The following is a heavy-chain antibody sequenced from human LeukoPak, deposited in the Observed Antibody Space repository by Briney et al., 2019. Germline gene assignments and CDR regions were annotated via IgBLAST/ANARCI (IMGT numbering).Heavy chain of an antibody. Sequence: SVKVSCKASGGTFSSYAISWVRQAPGQGLEWMGGIIPILGIANYAQKFQGRVTITADKSTSTAYMELSSLRSEDTAVYYCASFEGYCSSTSCSWVAFDIWGQGTMVTVSS. CDR2: IIPILGIA. CDR3: ASFEGYCSSTSCSWVAFDI. J-gene: IGHJ3*02. CDR1: GGTFSSYA. V-gene: IGHV1-69*04. D-gene: IGHD2-2*01.